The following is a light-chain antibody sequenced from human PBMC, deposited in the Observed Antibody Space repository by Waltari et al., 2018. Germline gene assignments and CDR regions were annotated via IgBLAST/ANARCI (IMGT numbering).Light chain of an antibody. CDR2: DVS. CDR1: SRDVGGYNY. V-gene: IGLV2-11*01. J-gene: IGLJ3*02. CDR3: CSYAGSRV. Sequence: QSALTQPRSVSGSPGQSVTISCTGTSRDVGGYNYVSWYQQHPGKAPKLMIYDVSKRPSGVPDRFSGSKSGNTASLTISGLQAEDEADYYCCSYAGSRVFGGGTKLTVL.